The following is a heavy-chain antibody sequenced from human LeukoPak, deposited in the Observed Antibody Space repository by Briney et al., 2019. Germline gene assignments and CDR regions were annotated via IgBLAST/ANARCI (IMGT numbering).Heavy chain of an antibody. CDR1: GFTFNNVY. CDR2: IKTKSDGGTT. V-gene: IGHV3-15*01. D-gene: IGHD3-10*01. CDR3: TTDNKYYYGSGTYRLDY. Sequence: GALRLSCAASGFTFNNVYMRWVRQAPGKGLEWVGRIKTKSDGGTTDFAAPVKGRFTISRDDSKNTLYLQMNSLKTEDTAVYYCTTDNKYYYGSGTYRLDYWGQGTLVTVSS. J-gene: IGHJ4*02.